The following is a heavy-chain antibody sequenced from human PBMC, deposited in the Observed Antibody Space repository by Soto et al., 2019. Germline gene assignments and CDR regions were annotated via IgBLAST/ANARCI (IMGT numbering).Heavy chain of an antibody. Sequence: QVQLVQSGAEVKKPGSSVKVSCKASGGTFSSYAISWVRQAPGQGLEWMGGIIPIFGTANYAQKFQGRVTITADESKGTAYMELSRLRSEDTAVYYCARDLLGGSGNGAGMDVWGQGTTVTVSS. V-gene: IGHV1-69*12. D-gene: IGHD3-10*01. CDR1: GGTFSSYA. J-gene: IGHJ6*02. CDR2: IIPIFGTA. CDR3: ARDLLGGSGNGAGMDV.